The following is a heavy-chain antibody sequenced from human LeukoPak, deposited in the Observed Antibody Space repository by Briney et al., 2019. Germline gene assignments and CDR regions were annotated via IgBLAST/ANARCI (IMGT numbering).Heavy chain of an antibody. CDR2: IIPIFGTA. CDR3: ARDCSSTSCQMGDSGYDLYYYYGMYV. V-gene: IGHV1-69*13. J-gene: IGHJ6*04. Sequence: ASVKVSCKASGGTFSSYAISWVRQPPGQGLEWMGGIIPIFGTANYAQKFQGRVTITADESTSTAYMELSSLRSEDTAVYYCARDCSSTSCQMGDSGYDLYYYYGMYVWGKGTTVTVSS. D-gene: IGHD2-2*01. CDR1: GGTFSSYA.